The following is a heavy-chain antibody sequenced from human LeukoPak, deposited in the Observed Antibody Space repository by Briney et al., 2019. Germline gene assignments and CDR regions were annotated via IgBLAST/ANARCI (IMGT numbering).Heavy chain of an antibody. CDR1: GGSISSGGYY. Sequence: SQTLSLTCTLSGGSISSGGYYWSWIRQHPGKGLEWIGYIYYSGSTYYNPSLKSRVTISVDTSKNQFSLKLSSVTAADTAVYYCARAKYYLNKFDYWGQGTLVTVSS. J-gene: IGHJ4*02. V-gene: IGHV4-31*03. D-gene: IGHD1-26*01. CDR2: IYYSGST. CDR3: ARAKYYLNKFDY.